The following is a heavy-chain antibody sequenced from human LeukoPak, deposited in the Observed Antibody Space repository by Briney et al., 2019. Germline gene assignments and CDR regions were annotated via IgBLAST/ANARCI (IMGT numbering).Heavy chain of an antibody. CDR2: IWYDGSNA. CDR1: GFTFRNSG. CDR3: ARVRDDSSGYYADY. V-gene: IGHV3-33*01. J-gene: IGHJ4*02. D-gene: IGHD3-22*01. Sequence: GRPLRLSCAASGFTFRNSGMNWVRQAPGTGLEWVSLIWYDGSNAYYAESLQDRFTISIDNSKNTLYLQMHSIRAEDTAVYYCARVRDDSSGYYADYWGQGTLVTVSS.